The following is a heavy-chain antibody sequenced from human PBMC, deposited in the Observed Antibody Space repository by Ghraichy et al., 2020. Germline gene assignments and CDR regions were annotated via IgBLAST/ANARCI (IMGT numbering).Heavy chain of an antibody. CDR2: ISWNSGSI. Sequence: SLNISCAASGFTFDDYAMHWVRQAPGKGLEWVSGISWNSGSIGYADSVKGRFTISRDNAKNSLYLQMNSLRAEDTALYYCAKGLQLARGAYFDYWGQGTLVTVSS. J-gene: IGHJ4*02. D-gene: IGHD6-13*01. CDR3: AKGLQLARGAYFDY. V-gene: IGHV3-9*01. CDR1: GFTFDDYA.